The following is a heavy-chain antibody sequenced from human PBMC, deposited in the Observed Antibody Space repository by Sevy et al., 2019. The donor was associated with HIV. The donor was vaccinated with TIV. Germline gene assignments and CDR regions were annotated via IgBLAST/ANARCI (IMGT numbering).Heavy chain of an antibody. D-gene: IGHD3-10*01. J-gene: IGHJ3*02. V-gene: IGHV3-21*01. Sequence: GGSLRLSCAASGFTFSSYSMNWVRQAPGKGLEWVSSISSSSSYIYYADSVKGRFTISRDNAKNSLYLQMNSLRAEDTAVYYCARATMVRGSTTTADAFDIWGQGTMVTVSS. CDR1: GFTFSSYS. CDR2: ISSSSSYI. CDR3: ARATMVRGSTTTADAFDI.